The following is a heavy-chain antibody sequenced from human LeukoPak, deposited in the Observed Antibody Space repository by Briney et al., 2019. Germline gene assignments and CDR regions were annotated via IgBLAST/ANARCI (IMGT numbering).Heavy chain of an antibody. J-gene: IGHJ4*02. CDR1: GGTFSSYA. D-gene: IGHD3-10*01. V-gene: IGHV1-69*04. CDR2: IIPILGIA. Sequence: SVKVSCKASGGTFSSYAISWVRQAPGQGLEWMGRIIPILGIANYAQKFQGRVTITADKSTSTAYMELSSLRSEDTAVYYCARSMVRGVILFDYGGQGTLVTVSS. CDR3: ARSMVRGVILFDY.